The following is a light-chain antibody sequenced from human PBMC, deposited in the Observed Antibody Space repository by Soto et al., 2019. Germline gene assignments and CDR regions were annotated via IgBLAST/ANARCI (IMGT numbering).Light chain of an antibody. CDR3: SSFTSSDTYV. J-gene: IGLJ1*01. Sequence: QSVLTQPPSVSGSPGQSVAISCTGTSSDVGSFNRVSWYQQSPGTAPKLMIYDVNNRPSGVPDRFSGSKSGNAASPTISGLQAEDESDYYCSSFTSSDTYVFGTGTKVTVL. V-gene: IGLV2-18*02. CDR1: SSDVGSFNR. CDR2: DVN.